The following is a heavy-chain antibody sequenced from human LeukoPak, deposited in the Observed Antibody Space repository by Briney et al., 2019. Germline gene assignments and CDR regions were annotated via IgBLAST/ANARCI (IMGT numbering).Heavy chain of an antibody. CDR2: INPSGGST. D-gene: IGHD2-2*01. CDR1: GYTFTSYY. V-gene: IGHV1-46*01. Sequence: PRASVKVSCKASGYTFTSYYMHWVRQAPGQWLEWMGIINPSGGSTSYAQKFQGRVTMTRDTSTSTVYMELSSLRSEDTAVYYCARDLSCSSTSCSPPDYWGQGTPVTVSS. CDR3: ARDLSCSSTSCSPPDY. J-gene: IGHJ4*02.